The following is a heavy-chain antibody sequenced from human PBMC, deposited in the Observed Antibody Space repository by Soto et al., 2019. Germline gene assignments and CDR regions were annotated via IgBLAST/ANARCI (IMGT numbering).Heavy chain of an antibody. D-gene: IGHD3-22*01. Sequence: EASVKVSCKVSGYTLTELSMHWVRQAPGKGLEWMGGFDPEDGETIYAQKFQGRVTMTEDTSTDTAYVELSSLRSEDTAVYYCATGYYYDSSDKGSYYYYGMDVWGQGTTVTVS. V-gene: IGHV1-24*01. CDR1: GYTLTELS. J-gene: IGHJ6*02. CDR3: ATGYYYDSSDKGSYYYYGMDV. CDR2: FDPEDGET.